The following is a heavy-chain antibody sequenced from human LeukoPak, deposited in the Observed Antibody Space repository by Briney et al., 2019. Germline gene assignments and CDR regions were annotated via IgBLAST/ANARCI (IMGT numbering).Heavy chain of an antibody. Sequence: SETLSLTCAVYGGSFSGYYWSWIRQPPGKGLEWIGEINHSGSTNYNPSLKSRVTISVDTSKNQFSLKLSSVTAADTAVYYCARGSEGANGYWGQGTLVTVSS. D-gene: IGHD2-8*01. CDR2: INHSGST. CDR1: GGSFSGYY. J-gene: IGHJ4*02. CDR3: ARGSEGANGY. V-gene: IGHV4-34*01.